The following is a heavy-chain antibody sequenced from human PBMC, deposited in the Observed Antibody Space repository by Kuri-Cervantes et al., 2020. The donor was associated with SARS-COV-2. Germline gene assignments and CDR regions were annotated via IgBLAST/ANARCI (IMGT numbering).Heavy chain of an antibody. J-gene: IGHJ5*02. CDR2: INHSGST. D-gene: IGHD2-2*01. Sequence: SQTLSLTCAVYGGSFSGYYWSWIRQPPGKGLEWIGEINHSGSTNYNPSLKSRVTISVDTSKNQFSLKLRSVTAADTAVYYCARETMYCSSTSCYPPWFDPWGQGTLVTVSS. CDR1: GGSFSGYY. V-gene: IGHV4-34*01. CDR3: ARETMYCSSTSCYPPWFDP.